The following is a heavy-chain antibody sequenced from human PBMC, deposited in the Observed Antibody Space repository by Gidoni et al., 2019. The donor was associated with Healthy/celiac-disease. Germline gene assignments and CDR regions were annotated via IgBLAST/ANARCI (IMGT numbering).Heavy chain of an antibody. J-gene: IGHJ1*01. CDR3: AKERVGATEEYFQH. Sequence: EVQLLESGGVLVQPGGSLRRSCAASGFTFSSYAMSWVRQASGKGLGWVSAISGSGGSTYYADSVKGRFTISRDNSKNTLYLQMNSLRAEDTAVYYCAKERVGATEEYFQHWGQGTLVTVSS. D-gene: IGHD1-26*01. CDR2: ISGSGGST. CDR1: GFTFSSYA. V-gene: IGHV3-23*01.